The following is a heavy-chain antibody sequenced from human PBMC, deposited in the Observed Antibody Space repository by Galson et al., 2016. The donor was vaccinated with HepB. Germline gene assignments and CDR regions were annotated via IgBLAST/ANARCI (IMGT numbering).Heavy chain of an antibody. Sequence: SVKVSCKASGSTFSPYAINWVRQAPGQGLEWMGGIIPMFGTTHYAQKFQDRVTVTADESTSTAYMDLSSLTSADTAVYYCAGASGRGYDLSPFDSWGQGTLVTVSS. CDR1: GSTFSPYA. D-gene: IGHD5-12*01. CDR3: AGASGRGYDLSPFDS. V-gene: IGHV1-69*13. CDR2: IIPMFGTT. J-gene: IGHJ4*02.